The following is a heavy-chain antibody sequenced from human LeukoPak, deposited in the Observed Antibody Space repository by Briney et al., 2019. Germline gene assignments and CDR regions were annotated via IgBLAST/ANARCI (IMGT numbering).Heavy chain of an antibody. CDR2: SSSGGANT. V-gene: IGHV3-23*01. CDR3: GRDPNGDYVGAFEF. CDR1: GFTLSEYA. D-gene: IGHD4-17*01. J-gene: IGHJ3*01. Sequence: GGSLRLSCAASGFTLSEYALVWVRQAPGKGLEWVSASSSGGANTLYADAVKGRFTISRDNSKNTLYLQMDSLRAEDTAVYFCGRDPNGDYVGAFEFWGHGTMVTVSS.